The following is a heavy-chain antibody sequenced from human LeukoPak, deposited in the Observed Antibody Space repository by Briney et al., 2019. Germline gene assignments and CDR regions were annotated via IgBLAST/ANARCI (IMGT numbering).Heavy chain of an antibody. J-gene: IGHJ4*02. V-gene: IGHV4-31*03. CDR3: ARAPGEMATIIYFDY. D-gene: IGHD5-24*01. CDR1: GGSISSGGYY. Sequence: SETLSLTCTVSGGSISSGGYYWSWIRQHPGKGLEWIGYIYYSGSTYYNPSLKSRVTISVDTSKNQFSLKLSSVTAADTAVYYCARAPGEMATIIYFDYWAREPWSPSPQ. CDR2: IYYSGST.